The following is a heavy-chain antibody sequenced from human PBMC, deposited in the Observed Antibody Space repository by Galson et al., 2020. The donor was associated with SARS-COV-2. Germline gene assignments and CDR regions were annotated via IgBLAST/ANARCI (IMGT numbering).Heavy chain of an antibody. V-gene: IGHV1-69*01. CDR2: IIPIFGTA. Sequence: VTVSCKASGGTFSSYAISWVRQAPGQGLEWMGGIIPIFGTANYAQKFQGRVTITADESTSTAYMELSSLRSEDTAVYYCARLNWNAGGLDYWGQGTLVTVSS. CDR1: GGTFSSYA. D-gene: IGHD1-1*01. J-gene: IGHJ4*02. CDR3: ARLNWNAGGLDY.